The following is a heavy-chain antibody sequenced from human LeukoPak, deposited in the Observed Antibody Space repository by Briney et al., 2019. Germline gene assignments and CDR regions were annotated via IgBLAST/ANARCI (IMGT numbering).Heavy chain of an antibody. CDR2: ISNNGGST. CDR3: AREDVEAAAGTGGFDY. CDR1: GFTFSRYS. Sequence: PGGSLRLSCAASGFTFSRYSMHWVRQAPGKGLEYVSAISNNGGSTYYAKSVKGRFTISRDNSKNTLYLQMGSLRAEDMAVYYCAREDVEAAAGTGGFDYWGQGTLVTVSS. V-gene: IGHV3-64*01. D-gene: IGHD6-13*01. J-gene: IGHJ4*02.